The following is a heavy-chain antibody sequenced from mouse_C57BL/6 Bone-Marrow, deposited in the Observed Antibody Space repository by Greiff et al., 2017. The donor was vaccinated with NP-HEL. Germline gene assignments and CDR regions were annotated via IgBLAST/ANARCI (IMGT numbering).Heavy chain of an antibody. CDR3: ARYIYYYGSSFDY. D-gene: IGHD1-1*01. V-gene: IGHV1-64*01. J-gene: IGHJ2*01. CDR2: IHPNSGST. CDR1: GYTFTSYW. Sequence: QVQLQQPGAELVKPGASVKLSCKASGYTFTSYWMHWVKQRPGQGLEWIGMIHPNSGSTNYNEKFKSQATLTVDKTSSTTYMQLSSLTSEDSAVDYCARYIYYYGSSFDYWGQGTTLTVSS.